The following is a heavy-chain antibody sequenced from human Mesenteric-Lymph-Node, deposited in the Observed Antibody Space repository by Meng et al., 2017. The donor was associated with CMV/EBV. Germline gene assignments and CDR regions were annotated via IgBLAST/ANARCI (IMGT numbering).Heavy chain of an antibody. CDR1: GFSFANAW. CDR2: IESKVSGGAA. V-gene: IGHV3-15*04. CDR3: ATDWGVGPTTGSY. D-gene: IGHD1-26*01. Sequence: GESLKISCAASGFSFANAWMNLVRQAPGKELEWVGRIESKVSGGAAYYTAPVQGRFTISRDDSANTLYLQMNSLRTEDTAVYYCATDWGVGPTTGSYWGQGTLVTVSS. J-gene: IGHJ4*02.